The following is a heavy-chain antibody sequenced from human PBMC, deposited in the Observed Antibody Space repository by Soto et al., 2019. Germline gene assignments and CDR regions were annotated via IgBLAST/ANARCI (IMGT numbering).Heavy chain of an antibody. Sequence: SETLSLTCTVSGGSIRDTIYCWGWIRQPPGKGLEWIGSIHYSGSTHYNPSLKSRVTISVDPSKSQFSLNLTSVTPADTSVYYCARHMRAVADPLAYWGQGTVVTVSS. CDR2: IHYSGST. V-gene: IGHV4-39*01. CDR1: GGSIRDTIYC. D-gene: IGHD6-19*01. J-gene: IGHJ4*02. CDR3: ARHMRAVADPLAY.